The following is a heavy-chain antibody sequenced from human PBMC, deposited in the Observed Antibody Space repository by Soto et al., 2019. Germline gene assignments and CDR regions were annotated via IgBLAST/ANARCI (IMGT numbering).Heavy chain of an antibody. CDR3: ARDRYCSGGSCYHFDY. Sequence: QVQLVQSGAEVKKPGASVKVSCKASGYTCTSYGISWVRQAPGQGLEGMGWISAYNGNTNYAQKLQGRVTMTTDTSTSAANMELRSLTSDDTAVYCCARDRYCSGGSCYHFDYWGQGTLVTVSS. CDR1: GYTCTSYG. D-gene: IGHD2-15*01. V-gene: IGHV1-18*01. CDR2: ISAYNGNT. J-gene: IGHJ4*02.